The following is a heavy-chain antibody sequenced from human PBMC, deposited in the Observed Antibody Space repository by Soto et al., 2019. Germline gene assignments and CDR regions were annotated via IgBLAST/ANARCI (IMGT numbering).Heavy chain of an antibody. CDR2: MLYLGLT. CDR3: APLSVSLSGPYGIHV. CDR1: GYSVSSSDYY. J-gene: IGHJ6*02. D-gene: IGHD2-15*01. V-gene: IGHV4-39*01. Sequence: PSETLSLPCSVSGYSVSSSDYYWAWIRQPPGKGLGWIGSMLYLGLTHYNPSLKSRVPLSVDTSKNQFAVRLNSVTASDTAVYYCAPLSVSLSGPYGIHVWGQGTTVTVS.